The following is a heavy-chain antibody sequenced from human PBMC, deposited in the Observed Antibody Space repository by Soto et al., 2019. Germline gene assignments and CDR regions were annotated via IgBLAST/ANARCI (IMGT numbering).Heavy chain of an antibody. Sequence: EVQLVESGGGLVQPGGSLRLSCAASGLTFSSNWMSWVRQAPGRGLECVANIKQDGNEKYYVDSVKGRFTISRDNAKNSPYLQMNGLRAEDTAVYYCARVVGAPNWFDPWGQGTLVTVSS. D-gene: IGHD1-26*01. CDR2: IKQDGNEK. J-gene: IGHJ5*02. CDR3: ARVVGAPNWFDP. CDR1: GLTFSSNW. V-gene: IGHV3-7*04.